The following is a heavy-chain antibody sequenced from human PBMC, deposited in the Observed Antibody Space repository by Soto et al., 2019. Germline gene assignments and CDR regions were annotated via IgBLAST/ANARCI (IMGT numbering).Heavy chain of an antibody. CDR2: IWYDGSNK. CDR1: GFSFSSCG. J-gene: IGHJ4*02. CDR3: ARDFKNWNSDY. Sequence: QPGGSLRLSCAASGFSFSSCGMHWVRQAPGKGLEWVAVIWYDGSNKYYADSVKGRFTISRDNSKNTLYMQMNSLRAEDTAVYYCARDFKNWNSDYWGQGTLVTVSS. D-gene: IGHD1-1*01. V-gene: IGHV3-33*01.